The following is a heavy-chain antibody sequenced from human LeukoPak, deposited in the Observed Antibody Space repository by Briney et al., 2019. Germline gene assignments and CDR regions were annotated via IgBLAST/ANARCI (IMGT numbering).Heavy chain of an antibody. CDR2: ISSSGSTI. CDR1: GFTFSSYS. CDR3: ARGPYASGTYGRRGWVHYMDV. Sequence: PGGSLRLSCAASGFTFSSYSMNWVRQAPGKGLEWVSYISSSGSTIYYADPVKGRFTISRDNAKNSLYLQMNSLRAEDTAVYYCARGPYASGTYGRRGWVHYMDVWGKGTTVTISS. V-gene: IGHV3-48*04. J-gene: IGHJ6*03. D-gene: IGHD3-10*01.